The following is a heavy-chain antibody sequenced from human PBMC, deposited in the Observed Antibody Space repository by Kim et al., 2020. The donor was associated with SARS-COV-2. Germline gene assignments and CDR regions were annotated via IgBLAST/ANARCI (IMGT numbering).Heavy chain of an antibody. J-gene: IGHJ4*02. D-gene: IGHD3-9*01. CDR1: GFTFSNAW. Sequence: GGSLRLSCAASGFTFSNAWMSWVRQAPGKGLEWVGRIKSKTDGGTTDYAAPVKGRFTISRDDSKNTLYLQMNSLKTEDTAVYYCTTESALGYDILTGYSPLAPLDYWGQGTLVTVSS. V-gene: IGHV3-15*01. CDR3: TTESALGYDILTGYSPLAPLDY. CDR2: IKSKTDGGTT.